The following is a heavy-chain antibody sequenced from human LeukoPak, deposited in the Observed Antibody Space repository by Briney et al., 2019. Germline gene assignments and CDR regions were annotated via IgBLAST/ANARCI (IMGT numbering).Heavy chain of an antibody. D-gene: IGHD5-18*01. J-gene: IGHJ6*03. Sequence: GGSLRLSCAASGFTFSSYWMSWVRQAPGKGLEWVANIKQDGSEKNYVDSVKGRFTISGDNAKNSLYLPMNSLRAEDTAVYSCARVKSGYSYGPHYYYYYYMDVWGKGTTVTVSS. CDR1: GFTFSSYW. CDR3: ARVKSGYSYGPHYYYYYYMDV. V-gene: IGHV3-7*04. CDR2: IKQDGSEK.